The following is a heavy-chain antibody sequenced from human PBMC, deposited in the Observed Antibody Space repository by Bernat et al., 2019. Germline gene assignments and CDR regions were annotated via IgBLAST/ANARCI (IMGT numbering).Heavy chain of an antibody. CDR3: ARATLGYDWNGYYYYYYYMDV. CDR1: GFTFSSYE. V-gene: IGHV3-48*03. J-gene: IGHJ6*03. D-gene: IGHD1-1*01. Sequence: EVQLVESGGGLVQPGGSLRLSCAASGFTFSSYEMNWVRQAPGKGLEWVSYISSSGSTIYYADSVKGRFTISRDNAKNSLYLQMNSLRAEDTAVYYCARATLGYDWNGYYYYYYYMDVWGKGTTVTVSS. CDR2: ISSSGSTI.